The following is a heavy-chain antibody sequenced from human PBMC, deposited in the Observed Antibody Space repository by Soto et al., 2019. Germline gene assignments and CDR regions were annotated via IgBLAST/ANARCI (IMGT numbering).Heavy chain of an antibody. D-gene: IGHD6-6*01. CDR2: ISAYNGNT. V-gene: IGHV1-18*04. J-gene: IGHJ5*02. CDR3: ARPSQRGIADRRIDRNWFDP. CDR1: GYTFTSYG. Sequence: ASVKVSCKASGYTFTSYGISWVRQAPGQGLEWMGWISAYNGNTNYAQKLQGRVTMTTDTSTSTAYMELRSLRSDDTAVYYCARPSQRGIADRRIDRNWFDPWGQGTLVTVSS.